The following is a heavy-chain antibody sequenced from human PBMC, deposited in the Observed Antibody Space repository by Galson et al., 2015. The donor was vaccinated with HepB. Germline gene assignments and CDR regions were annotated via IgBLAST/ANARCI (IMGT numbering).Heavy chain of an antibody. Sequence: SVKVSCKVSGYTLTELSMHWVRQAPGKGLEWMGGFDPEDGETIYAQKFQGRVTMTEDTSTDTAYMELSSLRSEDTAVYYCATAGHREVWDFDYWGQGTLVTVSS. V-gene: IGHV1-24*01. D-gene: IGHD5-24*01. CDR2: FDPEDGET. J-gene: IGHJ4*02. CDR3: ATAGHREVWDFDY. CDR1: GYTLTELS.